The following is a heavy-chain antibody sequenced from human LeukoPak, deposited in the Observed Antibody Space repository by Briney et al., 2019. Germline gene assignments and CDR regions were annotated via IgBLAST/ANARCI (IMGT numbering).Heavy chain of an antibody. CDR2: IYYSGNT. J-gene: IGHJ3*02. Sequence: PSETLSLTCTVSGGSVTSSSYYWGWIRQPPGKGLEWIGSIYYSGNTYYDPSLESRVTISVDTSKNQFSPKMTSVTAADTAVYYCAKHFAYTGSGSSSSFDIWGQGTMVIVSS. D-gene: IGHD6-6*01. V-gene: IGHV4-39*01. CDR3: AKHFAYTGSGSSSSFDI. CDR1: GGSVTSSSYY.